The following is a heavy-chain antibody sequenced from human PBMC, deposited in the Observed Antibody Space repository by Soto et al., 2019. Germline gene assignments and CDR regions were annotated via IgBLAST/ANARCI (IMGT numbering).Heavy chain of an antibody. CDR1: GYTFTSHY. D-gene: IGHD3-10*01. Sequence: QVQLVQSGAEVKRPGAPVKISCKASGYTFTSHYIHWVRQAPGQGLEWMGIINLSAGSASHAQKFQGRVTMTRDTSTSTVYMEKSSLRSEDTAVYYCARDVSGSYYGWFDPWGQGTLVTVSS. J-gene: IGHJ5*02. V-gene: IGHV1-46*01. CDR3: ARDVSGSYYGWFDP. CDR2: INLSAGSA.